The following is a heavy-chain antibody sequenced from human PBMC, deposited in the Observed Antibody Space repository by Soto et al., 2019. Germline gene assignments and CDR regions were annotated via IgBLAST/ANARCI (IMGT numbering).Heavy chain of an antibody. CDR3: ARHRSEVFEYSSGWYYYYYGMDV. Sequence: WESLKISCKGSGYSFTSYWISWVRQMPGKGLEWMGRIDPSDSYTNYSPSFQGHVTISADKSISTAYLQWSSLKASDTAMYYCARHRSEVFEYSSGWYYYYYGMDVWGQGATVTVSS. CDR1: GYSFTSYW. V-gene: IGHV5-10-1*01. CDR2: IDPSDSYT. J-gene: IGHJ6*02. D-gene: IGHD6-19*01.